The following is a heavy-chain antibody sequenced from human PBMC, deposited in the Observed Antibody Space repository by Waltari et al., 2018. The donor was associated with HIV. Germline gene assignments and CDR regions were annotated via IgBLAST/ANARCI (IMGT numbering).Heavy chain of an antibody. D-gene: IGHD2-15*01. CDR1: GFRFSDYS. CDR3: ARCETVVTPFINKYLGLDV. CDR2: ISATGTTI. V-gene: IGHV3-48*01. J-gene: IGHJ6*02. Sequence: EVQLVESGGKLVQPGGSLRLSCLASGFRFSDYSLNWVRQGPGKGLEWVAYISATGTTIFYANSVKGRFTVSRDNVENSLYLDMSSLRAEDTGDYYCARCETVVTPFINKYLGLDVWGPGTTVTVSS.